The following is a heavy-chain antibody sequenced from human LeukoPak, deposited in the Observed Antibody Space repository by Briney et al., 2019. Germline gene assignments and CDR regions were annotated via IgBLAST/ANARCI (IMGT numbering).Heavy chain of an antibody. CDR2: IYYSGST. Sequence: SETLSLTCTVAGGSISSYYWSWIRQPPGKGLECIGYIYYSGSTNYNPSLKSRVTISVDTSKNQFSLKLSSVTAADTAVYYCARDLGEYSYAYDYWSQGTLVTVSS. D-gene: IGHD5-18*01. CDR1: GGSISSYY. CDR3: ARDLGEYSYAYDY. J-gene: IGHJ4*02. V-gene: IGHV4-59*01.